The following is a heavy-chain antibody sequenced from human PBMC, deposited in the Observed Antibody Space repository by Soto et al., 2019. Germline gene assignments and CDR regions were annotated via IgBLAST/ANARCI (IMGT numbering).Heavy chain of an antibody. Sequence: GGSLRLSCAASGFTFSSYGMHWVRQAPGKGLEWVAVIWYDGSNKYYADSVKGRFTISRDNSKNTLYLQMNSLRAEDTAVYYCARDVGRWLNNWFDPWGQGTLVTVS. D-gene: IGHD1-26*01. J-gene: IGHJ5*02. V-gene: IGHV3-33*01. CDR2: IWYDGSNK. CDR3: ARDVGRWLNNWFDP. CDR1: GFTFSSYG.